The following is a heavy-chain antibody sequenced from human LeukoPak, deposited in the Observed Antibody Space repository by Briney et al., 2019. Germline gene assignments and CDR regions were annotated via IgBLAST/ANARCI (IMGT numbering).Heavy chain of an antibody. CDR2: ISSSSNTI. J-gene: IGHJ4*02. D-gene: IGHD3-22*01. V-gene: IGHV3-48*02. CDR1: GFIFDSYN. Sequence: GGSLRLSCAASGFIFDSYNMNWVRQAPGKGLEWVSHISSSSNTIYYADSVKGRFTISRDNAKNSLFLQMNSLRDEDTAVYYCARALSQYNYDSGSAYWGQGTLVTVSS. CDR3: ARALSQYNYDSGSAY.